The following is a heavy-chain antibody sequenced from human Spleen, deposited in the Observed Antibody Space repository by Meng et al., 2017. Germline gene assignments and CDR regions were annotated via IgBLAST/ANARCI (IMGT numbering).Heavy chain of an antibody. CDR1: GFTFDDYA. D-gene: IGHD3-16*01. CDR3: AKDMGDAGYDY. J-gene: IGHJ4*02. CDR2: ISWNSGSI. Sequence: GGSLRLSCAASGFTFDDYAMHWVRQAPGKGLEWVSGISWNSGSIGYADSVKGRFTISRDNAKNSLYLQMNSLRAEDMALYYCAKDMGDAGYDYWGQGTLVTVSS. V-gene: IGHV3-9*03.